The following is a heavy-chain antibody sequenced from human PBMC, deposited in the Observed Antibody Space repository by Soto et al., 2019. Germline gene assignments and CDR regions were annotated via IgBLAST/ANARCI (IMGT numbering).Heavy chain of an antibody. V-gene: IGHV3-23*01. Sequence: ESLSLFCAASSFTFSIYALAWIRQTPGKGLEWVSVIGAGSDGIQYVDSVKGRFSISRDNSKNTLYLHMNSLRAEDTAIYYCAKYSTSGPSRFFDLWGQGTLVTVSS. D-gene: IGHD3-9*01. CDR2: IGAGSDGI. J-gene: IGHJ4*02. CDR3: AKYSTSGPSRFFDL. CDR1: SFTFSIYA.